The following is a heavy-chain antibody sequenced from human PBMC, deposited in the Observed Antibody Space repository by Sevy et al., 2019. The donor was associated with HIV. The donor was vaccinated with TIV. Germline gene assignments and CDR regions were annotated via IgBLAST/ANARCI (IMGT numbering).Heavy chain of an antibody. Sequence: GGSLRLSCAASGFTFTEFVMSWVRQAPGKGLEWVSTINSGGGSKYYADSVKGRFTISRDNSKNTLDLQMNSLRAEDTAVYYGAKDVVGGYYDSSGYSDHWGQGTLVTVSS. CDR1: GFTFTEFV. CDR2: INSGGGSK. J-gene: IGHJ4*02. D-gene: IGHD3-22*01. CDR3: AKDVVGGYYDSSGYSDH. V-gene: IGHV3-23*01.